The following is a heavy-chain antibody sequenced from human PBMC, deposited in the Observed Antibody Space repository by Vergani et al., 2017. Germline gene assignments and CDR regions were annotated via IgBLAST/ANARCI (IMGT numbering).Heavy chain of an antibody. V-gene: IGHV3-21*01. D-gene: IGHD3-3*01. CDR3: ARSLTIFGVSTDAFDI. CDR1: GFTFSSYS. CDR2: ISSSSSYI. J-gene: IGHJ3*02. Sequence: EVQLVESGGGLVKPGGSLRLSCAASGFTFSSYSMNWVRQAPGKGLEWVSSISSSSSYIYYADSVKGRFTISRDNAKNLLYLQMNSLRAEDTAVYYCARSLTIFGVSTDAFDIWGQGTMVTVSS.